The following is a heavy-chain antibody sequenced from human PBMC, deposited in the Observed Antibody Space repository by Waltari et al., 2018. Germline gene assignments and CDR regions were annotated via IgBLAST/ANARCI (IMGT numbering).Heavy chain of an antibody. D-gene: IGHD3-10*02. CDR3: AKDTEVFGEMSSPYGMDV. Sequence: EVQLVESGGGLVQPGWSLRLSCAASGFSFDDYAMHWVRLAPGKGLEWVSGVSWNRGNIEYAGSVKGRFTISRDNGRNSLYLQMNSLRADDTAVYYCAKDTEVFGEMSSPYGMDVWGRGTTVTVSS. CDR2: VSWNRGNI. V-gene: IGHV3-9*01. CDR1: GFSFDDYA. J-gene: IGHJ6*02.